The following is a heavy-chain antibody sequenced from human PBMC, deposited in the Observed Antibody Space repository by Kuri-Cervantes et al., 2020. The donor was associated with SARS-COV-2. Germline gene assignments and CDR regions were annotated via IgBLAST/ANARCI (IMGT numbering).Heavy chain of an antibody. CDR3: ARGVGIFGVVYYYYYMGV. V-gene: IGHV3-64*02. J-gene: IGHJ6*03. CDR2: ISSNGGST. Sequence: GGSLRLSCAASGFTFSSYAMHWVRQAPGKGLEYVSAISSNGGSTYYADSVKGRFTISRDNSKNTLYLQMGSLRAEDMAVYYCARGVGIFGVVYYYYYMGVWGKGTTVTVSS. D-gene: IGHD3-3*01. CDR1: GFTFSSYA.